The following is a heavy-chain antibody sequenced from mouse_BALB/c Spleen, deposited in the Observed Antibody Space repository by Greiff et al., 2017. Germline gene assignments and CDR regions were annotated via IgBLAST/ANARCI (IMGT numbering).Heavy chain of an antibody. J-gene: IGHJ3*01. CDR3: ARALITTATFAY. D-gene: IGHD1-2*01. Sequence: EVNVVESGGGLVQPGGSLRLSCATSGFTFTDYYMSWVRQPPGKALEWLGFIRNKANGYTTEYSASVKGRFTISRDNSQSILYLQMNTLRAEDSATYYCARALITTATFAYWGQGTLVTVSA. CDR2: IRNKANGYTT. CDR1: GFTFTDYY. V-gene: IGHV7-3*02.